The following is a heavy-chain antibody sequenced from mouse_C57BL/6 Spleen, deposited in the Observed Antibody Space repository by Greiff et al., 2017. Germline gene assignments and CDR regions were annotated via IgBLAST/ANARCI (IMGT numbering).Heavy chain of an antibody. D-gene: IGHD2-4*01. Sequence: EVQLQQSGAELVRPGASVKLSCTASGFNIKDDYMHWVKQRPEQGLEWIGWIDPENGDTEYASKFQGKATITADTSSNTAYLQLSSLTSEDTAVYYCTFPYDYVYYFDYWGQGTTLTVSS. CDR3: TFPYDYVYYFDY. CDR2: IDPENGDT. J-gene: IGHJ2*01. V-gene: IGHV14-4*01. CDR1: GFNIKDDY.